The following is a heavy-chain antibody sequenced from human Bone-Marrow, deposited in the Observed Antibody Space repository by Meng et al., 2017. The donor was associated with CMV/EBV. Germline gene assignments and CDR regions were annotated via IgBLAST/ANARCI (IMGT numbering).Heavy chain of an antibody. V-gene: IGHV3-23*01. D-gene: IGHD2-2*01. J-gene: IGHJ4*02. CDR3: AKGSDCSSTSCTKKGSWDY. CDR1: GVTFDDYA. Sequence: GESLKISCAASGVTFDDYAMHWVRQAPGKGLEWVSVISGSGGSTYYADSVKGRFTISRDNSKNTLYLQMNSLRAEDTAVYYCAKGSDCSSTSCTKKGSWDYWGQGTLVTVSS. CDR2: ISGSGGST.